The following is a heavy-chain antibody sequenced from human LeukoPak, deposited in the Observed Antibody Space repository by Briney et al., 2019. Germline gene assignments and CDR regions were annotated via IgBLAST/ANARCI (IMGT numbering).Heavy chain of an antibody. D-gene: IGHD6-13*01. V-gene: IGHV4-34*01. CDR1: GGSFSGYY. CDR3: ARREGVIAAAASFDY. J-gene: IGHJ4*02. Sequence: PSETLSLTCAVYGGSFSGYYLSWIRQPPGKGLEWIGEINHSGSTNYNPSLKSRVTISVDTSKNQFSLKLSSVTAADTAVYYCARREGVIAAAASFDYWGQGTLVTVSS. CDR2: INHSGST.